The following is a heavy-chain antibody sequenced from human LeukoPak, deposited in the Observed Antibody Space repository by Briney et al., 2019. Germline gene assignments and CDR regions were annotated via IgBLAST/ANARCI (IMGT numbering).Heavy chain of an antibody. CDR2: ISYDGSNK. Sequence: GGSLRLSCAASGFTFSSYGMHWVRQAPGKGLEWVAVISYDGSNKYYADSVKGRFTISRDNSKNTLYLQMNSLRAEDTAVYYCATDLPPGVLDYWGQGTLVTVSS. CDR3: ATDLPPGVLDY. J-gene: IGHJ4*02. D-gene: IGHD3-10*01. CDR1: GFTFSSYG. V-gene: IGHV3-30*03.